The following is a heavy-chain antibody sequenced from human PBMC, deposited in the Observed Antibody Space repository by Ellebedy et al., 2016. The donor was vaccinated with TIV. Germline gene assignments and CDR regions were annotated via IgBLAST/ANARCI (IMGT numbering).Heavy chain of an antibody. CDR2: IVIGSGNT. V-gene: IGHV1-58*01. CDR1: GLTFTRPA. J-gene: IGHJ5*02. Sequence: AASVKVSCKVSGLTFTRPAVQWVRQSRGQRLEWIGWIVIGSGNTHYAQEFRERVTITRDMSTNTAYMELSSLISEDTAVYYCVLTSLSGYDHWGQGTLVTVSS. D-gene: IGHD5-12*01. CDR3: VLTSLSGYDH.